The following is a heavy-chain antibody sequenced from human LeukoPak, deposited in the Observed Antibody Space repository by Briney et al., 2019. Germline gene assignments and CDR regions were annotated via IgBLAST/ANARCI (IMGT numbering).Heavy chain of an antibody. V-gene: IGHV1-8*01. CDR2: MNPNSGNT. CDR3: ARSPSTYYYDSSGYNSWFDP. Sequence: ASVKVSCKASGYTFTSYDINWVRQATGQGLEWMGWMNPNSGNTGYAQKFQGRVTVTGNMSISTAYMELSRLRSEDTAVYYCARSPSTYYYDSSGYNSWFDPWGQGTLVTVSS. CDR1: GYTFTSYD. D-gene: IGHD3-22*01. J-gene: IGHJ5*02.